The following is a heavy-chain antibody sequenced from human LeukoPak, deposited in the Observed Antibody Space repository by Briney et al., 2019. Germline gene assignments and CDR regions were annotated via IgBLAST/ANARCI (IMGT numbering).Heavy chain of an antibody. J-gene: IGHJ6*02. CDR1: GFTFTSYE. Sequence: ASVKVSCKASGFTFTSYEINWVRQATGQGLEWMGWMNPNSGNTGYAQKFQGRVTMTRNTAIDTAYMELTSLRSDDTAVYYCARGDRSAVVCTLHYYFGLDVWGQGTTLTVSS. CDR3: ARGDRSAVVCTLHYYFGLDV. CDR2: MNPNSGNT. D-gene: IGHD6-19*01. V-gene: IGHV1-8*01.